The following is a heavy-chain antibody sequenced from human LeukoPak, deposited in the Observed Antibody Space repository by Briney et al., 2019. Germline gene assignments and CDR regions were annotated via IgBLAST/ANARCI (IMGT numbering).Heavy chain of an antibody. J-gene: IGHJ6*04. Sequence: QPGGSLRLSCAASGFTFSSYWMSWVRQAPGKGLEWVANIKQDGGEKYYVGSVKGRFTVSRDNAKNSLYLRMNSLRAEDTAVYYCAREWNYYGSGIMDVWGKGTTVTVSS. CDR2: IKQDGGEK. CDR1: GFTFSSYW. D-gene: IGHD3-10*01. V-gene: IGHV3-7*01. CDR3: AREWNYYGSGIMDV.